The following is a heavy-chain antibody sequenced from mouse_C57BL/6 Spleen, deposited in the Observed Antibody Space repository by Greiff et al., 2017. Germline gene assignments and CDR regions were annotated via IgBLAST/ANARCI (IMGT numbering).Heavy chain of an antibody. Sequence: QVQLKQSGAELVKPGASVKLSCKASGYTFTEYTIHWVKQRSGQGLEWIGWFYPGSGSLKYNEKFKDKATLTADKSSSTVYMELSRLTSEDSAVYFCARHEDQEGGTLPLPGRGSWFAYWGQGTLVTVSA. CDR1: GYTFTEYT. J-gene: IGHJ3*01. V-gene: IGHV1-62-2*01. CDR2: FYPGSGSL. D-gene: IGHD1-1*01. CDR3: ARHEDQEGGTLPLPGRGSWFAY.